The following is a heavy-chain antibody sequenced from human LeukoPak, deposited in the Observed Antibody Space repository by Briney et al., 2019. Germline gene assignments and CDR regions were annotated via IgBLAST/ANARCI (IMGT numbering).Heavy chain of an antibody. J-gene: IGHJ4*02. CDR2: ISYDGFDR. V-gene: IGHV3-30*19. CDR1: SGFAASGFTFSTFG. CDR3: ARVNCSSTSCHQFTRAFFDC. Sequence: PGGSLRLSCAASGFAASGFTFSTFGMHWVRQAPGKGLEWVAVISYDGFDRYYADSVKGRFSISRDNSKNTLHLQMNSLRAEDTAVYYCARVNCSSTSCHQFTRAFFDCWGRGTLVTVSS. D-gene: IGHD2-2*01.